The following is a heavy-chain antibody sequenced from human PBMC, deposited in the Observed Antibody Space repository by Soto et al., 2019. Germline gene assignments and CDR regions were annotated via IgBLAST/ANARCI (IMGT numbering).Heavy chain of an antibody. CDR2: ISSSGGST. Sequence: GGSLRLSCAASRFTFSSYAMSWVRQAPGKGLEWVSAISSSGGSTYYADSVKGRFTISRDNSKDTLSLQMNTLRAEDTAVYYCAKGSSSPRPYYFDYWGQGAQVTVSS. J-gene: IGHJ4*02. CDR1: RFTFSSYA. CDR3: AKGSSSPRPYYFDY. D-gene: IGHD6-6*01. V-gene: IGHV3-23*01.